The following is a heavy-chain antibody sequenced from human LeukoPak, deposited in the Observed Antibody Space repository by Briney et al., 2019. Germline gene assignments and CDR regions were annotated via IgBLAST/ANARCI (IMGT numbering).Heavy chain of an antibody. V-gene: IGHV4-59*08. CDR2: IYYSGST. J-gene: IGHJ6*02. Sequence: PSETLSLTCTVSGGSISSYYWSWIRQPPGKGLEWIGYIYYSGSTNYNPSLKSRVTISVDTSKNQFSLKLSSVTAADTAVYYCARRGYYDSSGYSYYYYYGMDVWGQGTTVTVPS. CDR3: ARRGYYDSSGYSYYYYYGMDV. D-gene: IGHD3-22*01. CDR1: GGSISSYY.